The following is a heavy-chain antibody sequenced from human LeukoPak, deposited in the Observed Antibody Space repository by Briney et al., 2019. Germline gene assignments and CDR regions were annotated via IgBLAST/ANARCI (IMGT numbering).Heavy chain of an antibody. CDR1: GFTVSSNY. CDR2: ISGSGGST. D-gene: IGHD2-8*01. V-gene: IGHV3-23*01. J-gene: IGHJ4*02. CDR3: AKDSCTNGVCYDY. Sequence: PGGSLRLSCAASGFTVSSNYMSWVRQAPGKGLEWVSAISGSGGSTYYADSVKGRFTISRDNSKNTLYLQMNSLRAENTAVYYCAKDSCTNGVCYDYWGQGTLVTVSS.